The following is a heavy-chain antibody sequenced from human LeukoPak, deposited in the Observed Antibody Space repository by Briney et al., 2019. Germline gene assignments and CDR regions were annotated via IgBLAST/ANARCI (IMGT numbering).Heavy chain of an antibody. V-gene: IGHV4-31*03. J-gene: IGHJ6*02. CDR2: IYYSGST. Sequence: PSQTLSLTCTVSGGSISSGGYYWSWIRQHPGKGPEWIGYIYYSGSTYYNPSLKSRVTISVDTSKNQFSLKLSSVTAADTAVYYCARDRRDFWTDYYYGMDVWGQGTTVTVSS. D-gene: IGHD3-3*01. CDR3: ARDRRDFWTDYYYGMDV. CDR1: GGSISSGGYY.